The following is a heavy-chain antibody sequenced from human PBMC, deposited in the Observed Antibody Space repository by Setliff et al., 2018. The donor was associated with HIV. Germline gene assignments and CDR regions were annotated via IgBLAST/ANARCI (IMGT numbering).Heavy chain of an antibody. CDR3: ARGRMATVLIRNWIDP. Sequence: SETLSLTCTVSGGSISTSRHYWTWIRQPPGKGPEWIGEINHSGSTNYNPSLKSRVTISIDTSKNQFSLKLSSVTAADTAMYYCARGRMATVLIRNWIDPWGQGSLVTVSS. CDR1: GGSISTSRHY. V-gene: IGHV4-39*07. J-gene: IGHJ5*02. D-gene: IGHD4-4*01. CDR2: INHSGST.